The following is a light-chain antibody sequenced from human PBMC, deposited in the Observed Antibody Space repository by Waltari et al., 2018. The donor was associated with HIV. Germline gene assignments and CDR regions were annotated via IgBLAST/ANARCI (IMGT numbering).Light chain of an antibody. V-gene: IGLV6-57*03. CDR3: QSYDSSKGDWV. CDR2: EDN. J-gene: IGLJ3*02. CDR1: SGSIASNY. Sequence: NFMLTQPPSVSESPGKTVTISCTRSSGSIASNYVQWYQQRPGSAPTTVFYEDNERPSGVPDRFSGSIDSSSNSASLAISGLTTEDEADFYCQSYDSSKGDWVFGGGTKLTVL.